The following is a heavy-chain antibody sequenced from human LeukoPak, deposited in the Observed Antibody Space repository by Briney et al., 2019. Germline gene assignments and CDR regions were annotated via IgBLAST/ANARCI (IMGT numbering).Heavy chain of an antibody. D-gene: IGHD1-26*01. CDR1: GGTSSSYA. Sequence: SVKVSCKASGGTSSSYAISWVRQAPGQGLEWMGGIIPIIGTANYAQKFQGRVTMTADESTTTAYMELRSLRSEDTAVYYCARGRSGSYGYYYYYRDVWGKGTTVTISS. V-gene: IGHV1-69*13. J-gene: IGHJ6*03. CDR2: IIPIIGTA. CDR3: ARGRSGSYGYYYYYRDV.